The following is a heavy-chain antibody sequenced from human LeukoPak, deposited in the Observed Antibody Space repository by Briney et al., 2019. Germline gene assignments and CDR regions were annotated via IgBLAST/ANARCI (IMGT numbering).Heavy chain of an antibody. V-gene: IGHV3-20*04. CDR3: ARDFLPLVDDAFDI. J-gene: IGHJ3*02. Sequence: GGSLRLSCAAPGFTFDDYGMSTVRQAPGKGLEWGSGINWIGGSTEYVDSVKGRFTISRDNAKNSLYLQMNSLRAEDTALYYCARDFLPLVDDAFDIWGQGTMVTVSS. CDR1: GFTFDDYG. D-gene: IGHD2-15*01. CDR2: INWIGGST.